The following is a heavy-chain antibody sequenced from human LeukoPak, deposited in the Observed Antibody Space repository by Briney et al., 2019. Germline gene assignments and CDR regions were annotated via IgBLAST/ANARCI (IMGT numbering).Heavy chain of an antibody. CDR1: GYTFIYYY. V-gene: IGHV1-46*01. CDR2: INPSGGPT. J-gene: IGHJ4*02. D-gene: IGHD3-22*01. CDR3: ATATYYYDSSGSPGDY. Sequence: ASVKVSCKAAGYTFIYYYIHWVRQAPGQGLEWMGVINPSGGPTTHAQKFQGRVTLTRDTSTSTVYMELSSLRSEDTAVYYCATATYYYDSSGSPGDYWAREPWSPSPQ.